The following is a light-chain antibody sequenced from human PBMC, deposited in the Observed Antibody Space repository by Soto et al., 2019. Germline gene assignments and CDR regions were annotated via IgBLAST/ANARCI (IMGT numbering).Light chain of an antibody. V-gene: IGKV1-5*01. J-gene: IGKJ1*01. CDR2: DAS. CDR3: QQYNSYSPT. Sequence: DIQMTQSPSTLSASVGDRVTITCRASQSISSWLAWYQQKPGKAPKLLIYDASSLESVVPSRFSVSGSGTEFTLTISSLQPDDFATYYCQQYNSYSPTFGQGTKVEIK. CDR1: QSISSW.